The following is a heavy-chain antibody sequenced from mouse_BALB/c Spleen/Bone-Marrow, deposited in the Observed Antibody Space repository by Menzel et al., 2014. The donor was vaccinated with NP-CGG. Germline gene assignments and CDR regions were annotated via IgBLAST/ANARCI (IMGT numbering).Heavy chain of an antibody. CDR1: GFTFTDYY. J-gene: IGHJ3*01. V-gene: IGHV7-3*02. CDR3: ARDEGLLLCAY. D-gene: IGHD2-3*01. CDR2: IRNEANGYTT. Sequence: DVKLVESGGGLVQPGGSLRLSCATSGFTFTDYYMSWVRQPPGKALERLGFIRNEANGYTTEYSASVKGRFTISRDNSLSILYLQMNTLRAEDSATYYCARDEGLLLCAYWGQGTPVTVSA.